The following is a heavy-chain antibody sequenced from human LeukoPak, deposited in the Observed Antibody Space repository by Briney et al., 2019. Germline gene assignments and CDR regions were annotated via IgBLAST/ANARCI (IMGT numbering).Heavy chain of an antibody. J-gene: IGHJ4*02. CDR2: IRSDGTSK. Sequence: GGSLRLSCSASGFTFSGYAMYWVRQAPGKGLEWVTFIRSDGTSKFYADSVKGRFTISRDNSKNMVYLQMNSLRADDTAVCYCARGHSGTYVIDYWGQGILVTISS. V-gene: IGHV3-30*02. CDR3: ARGHSGTYVIDY. CDR1: GFTFSGYA. D-gene: IGHD2-2*01.